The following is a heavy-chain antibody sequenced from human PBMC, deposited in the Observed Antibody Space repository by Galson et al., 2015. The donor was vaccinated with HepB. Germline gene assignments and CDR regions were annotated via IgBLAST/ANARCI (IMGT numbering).Heavy chain of an antibody. D-gene: IGHD5-24*01. CDR1: GGSFSGYY. Sequence: ETLSLTCAVYGGSFSGYYWSWIRQPPGKGLEWIGEINHSGSTNYNPSLKSRVTISVDTSKNQFSLKLSSVTAADTAVYYCARGLGGRWLQFHHFDYWGQGTLVTVSS. CDR3: ARGLGGRWLQFHHFDY. CDR2: INHSGST. J-gene: IGHJ4*02. V-gene: IGHV4-34*01.